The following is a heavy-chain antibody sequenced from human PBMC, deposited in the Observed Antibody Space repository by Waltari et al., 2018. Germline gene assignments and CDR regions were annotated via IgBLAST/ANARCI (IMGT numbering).Heavy chain of an antibody. CDR3: ARGWVYYYDSSGYPDY. D-gene: IGHD3-22*01. V-gene: IGHV4-38-2*01. CDR2: IYYSGST. CDR1: GFTFSSYA. J-gene: IGHJ4*02. Sequence: VQLLESGGGLVQPGGSLRLSCAASGFTFSSYAMSWVRQAPGKGLEWIGSIYYSGSTYYNPSLKSRVTISVDTSKNQFSLKLSSVTAADTAVYYCARGWVYYYDSSGYPDYWGQGTLVTVSS.